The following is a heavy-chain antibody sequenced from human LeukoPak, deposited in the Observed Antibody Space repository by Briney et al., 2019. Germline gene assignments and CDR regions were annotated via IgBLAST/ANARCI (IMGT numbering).Heavy chain of an antibody. CDR2: IYYSGST. CDR1: GGSISSYY. J-gene: IGHJ6*03. V-gene: IGHV4-59*01. D-gene: IGHD6-19*01. CDR3: ARGVALAGTLYYYYMDV. Sequence: SETLSLTCTVSGGSISSYYWSWIRQPPGKGLEWIGYIYYSGSTNYNPSLKSRVTISVDTSKNQFSLKLSSVTAADTAVYYCARGVALAGTLYYYYMDVWGKGTTVTISS.